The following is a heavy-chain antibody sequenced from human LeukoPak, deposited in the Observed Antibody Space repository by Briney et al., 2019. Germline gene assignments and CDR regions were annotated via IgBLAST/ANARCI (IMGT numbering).Heavy chain of an antibody. CDR2: ISGSGGST. CDR1: GFTFSSYA. D-gene: IGHD2-15*01. CDR3: AKAPGYCSGGTCYDD. Sequence: GGSLRLSCAASGFTFSSYAMSWVRQAPGKGLEWVSAISGSGGSTYYADSVKGRFTISRDNSKNTLYLQMNSLRAEDTAVYYCAKAPGYCSGGTCYDDWGQGSLVTVSS. J-gene: IGHJ4*02. V-gene: IGHV3-23*01.